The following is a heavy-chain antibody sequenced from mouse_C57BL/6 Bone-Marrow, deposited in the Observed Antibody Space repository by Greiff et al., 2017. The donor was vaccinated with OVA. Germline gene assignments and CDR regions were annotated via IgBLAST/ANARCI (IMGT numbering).Heavy chain of an antibody. CDR1: GYTFTSYW. V-gene: IGHV1-72*01. D-gene: IGHD1-1*01. J-gene: IGHJ2*01. CDR3: ARWETTVVAEDYFDY. CDR2: IDPTSGGT. Sequence: VQLQPPGAELVKPGASVKLSCKASGYTFTSYWMHWVKPRPGRGLEWIGRIDPTSGGTKYHEKFKSKATLTVDKPSHTDYMQVSSRTSEDSAVYYCARWETTVVAEDYFDYWGQGTTLTVSS.